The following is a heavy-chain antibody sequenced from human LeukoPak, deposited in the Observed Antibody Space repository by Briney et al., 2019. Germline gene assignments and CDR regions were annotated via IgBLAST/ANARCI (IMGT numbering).Heavy chain of an antibody. V-gene: IGHV4-61*02. CDR2: IYTSGTSGST. J-gene: IGHJ5*02. CDR3: ARAYPTTARYNWFDP. CDR1: GGSISSGSYY. Sequence: SETLSLTCIVSGGSISSGSYYWSWIRQPAGKGLEWIGRIYTSGTSGSTNYNPSLKSRVTISVDTSKNQFSLKLSSVTAADTAVYYCARAYPTTARYNWFDPWGQGTLVTVSS. D-gene: IGHD4-17*01.